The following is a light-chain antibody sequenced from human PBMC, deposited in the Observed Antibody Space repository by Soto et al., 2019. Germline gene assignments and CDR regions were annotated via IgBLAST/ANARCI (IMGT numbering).Light chain of an antibody. V-gene: IGKV3D-15*01. CDR3: QQYNNWTLT. Sequence: EIVCRLSADTLSVAQGARGTRSCRARQSISRTLAWYQKKSGQPPRILIYDASTRATGFPARFSGSGSGTDFTLTIRSLQSEDFAVYECQQYNNWTLTFGEGTQVEIK. CDR2: DAS. CDR1: QSISRT. J-gene: IGKJ4*01.